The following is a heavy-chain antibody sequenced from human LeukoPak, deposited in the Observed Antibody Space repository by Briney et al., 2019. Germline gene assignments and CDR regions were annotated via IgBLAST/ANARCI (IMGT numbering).Heavy chain of an antibody. J-gene: IGHJ4*02. CDR3: AKWGDYDVLTGYYDPDY. CDR2: ITGSGGGT. V-gene: IGHV3-23*01. Sequence: PGASLRLSCAASGFTFSNYAMSWVRQAPGKGLEGVSAITGSGGGTYYADSVKGRFTISRDNSKNTLYLQMNSLRAEDTAVYYCAKWGDYDVLTGYYDPDYWGQGTLVTVSS. CDR1: GFTFSNYA. D-gene: IGHD3-9*01.